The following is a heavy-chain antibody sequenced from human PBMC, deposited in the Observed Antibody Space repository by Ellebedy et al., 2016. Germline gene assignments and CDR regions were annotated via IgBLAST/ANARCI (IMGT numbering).Heavy chain of an antibody. V-gene: IGHV4-38-2*02. D-gene: IGHD5-12*01. J-gene: IGHJ3*02. CDR3: ARSLRGDGGYDFGLEI. Sequence: SETLSLTXTVSGYSISSGHYWGWIRQPPGKGLEWIGSIYQSGSTYYNPSLQSRVTISVDTSKNHFSLKLSSVTPADTAVYYCARSLRGDGGYDFGLEIWGQGTAVTVSS. CDR2: IYQSGST. CDR1: GYSISSGHY.